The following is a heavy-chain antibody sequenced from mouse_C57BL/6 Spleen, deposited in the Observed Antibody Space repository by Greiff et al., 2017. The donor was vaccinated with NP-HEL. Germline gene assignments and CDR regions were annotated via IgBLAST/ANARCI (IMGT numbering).Heavy chain of an antibody. Sequence: VQLQQSGPELVKPGASVKISCKASGYAFSSSWMNWVKQRPGTGLEWIGRIYPGDGDTNYNGKFKGKATLTADKSSSTAYMQLSSLTSEDSAVYFCARFPFAYWGQGTLVTVSA. CDR2: IYPGDGDT. J-gene: IGHJ3*01. V-gene: IGHV1-82*01. CDR1: GYAFSSSW. CDR3: ARFPFAY.